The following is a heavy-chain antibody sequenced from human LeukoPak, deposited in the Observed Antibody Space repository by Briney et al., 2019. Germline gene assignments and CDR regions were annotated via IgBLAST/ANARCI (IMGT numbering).Heavy chain of an antibody. Sequence: GGSLRLSCVASGFTFTSSDFNCIRQAPGKGLEWLSTITRSGSNLYYADSVKGRFTTSRDDAKDSVYLQMESLRVEDTAIYYWGRTFAPWGREPLVTVSS. J-gene: IGHJ5*02. CDR2: ITRSGSNL. CDR1: GFTFTSSD. V-gene: IGHV3-21*01. CDR3: GRTFAP.